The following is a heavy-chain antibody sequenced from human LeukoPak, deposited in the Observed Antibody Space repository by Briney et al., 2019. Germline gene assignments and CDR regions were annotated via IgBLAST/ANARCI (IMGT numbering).Heavy chain of an antibody. V-gene: IGHV4-30-4*01. D-gene: IGHD3-22*01. J-gene: IGHJ4*02. CDR1: GGSISSGDYY. CDR2: IYYSGST. CDR3: ARAHPSYYYDSSGYYYAPLYFDY. Sequence: SETLSLTCTVSGGSISSGDYYWSWIRQPPGKGLEWIGYIYYSGSTYYNPSLKSRVTISVDTSKNQFSLKLSSVTAADTAVYYCARAHPSYYYDSSGYYYAPLYFDYWGQGTLVTVSS.